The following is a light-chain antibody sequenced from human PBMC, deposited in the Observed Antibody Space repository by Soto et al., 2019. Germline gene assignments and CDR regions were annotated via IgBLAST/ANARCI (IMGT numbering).Light chain of an antibody. CDR2: GAS. V-gene: IGKV3D-20*02. Sequence: EIVLTQSPGTVSLSPGERATLSCRASQSVSRSYLAWYQLKPGQAHRLLIYGASSRATGIPDRFSGSGSGTDFTLTISSLEPADFAVYYCQQRSNWPLTFGGGTKVDIK. J-gene: IGKJ4*01. CDR3: QQRSNWPLT. CDR1: QSVSRSY.